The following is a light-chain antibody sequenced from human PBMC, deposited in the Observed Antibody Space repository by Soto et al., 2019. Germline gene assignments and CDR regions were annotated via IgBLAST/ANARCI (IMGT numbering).Light chain of an antibody. Sequence: DIVMTQSPDSLAVSLGERATINCKSSQSVLYSSNNKNYLAWYQQKPGQPPKLLMYWASTRESGVPDRFSGSGSGTDFTLTISSLQAEDVAVYCCQQYYSTPLTYGGGTKVEIK. J-gene: IGKJ4*01. CDR3: QQYYSTPLT. CDR1: QSVLYSSNNKNY. CDR2: WAS. V-gene: IGKV4-1*01.